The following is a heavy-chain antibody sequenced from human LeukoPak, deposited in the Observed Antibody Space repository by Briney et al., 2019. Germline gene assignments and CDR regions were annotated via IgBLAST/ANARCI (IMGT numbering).Heavy chain of an antibody. CDR1: GYTFTGYY. Sequence: GASVKVSCKASGYTFTGYYMHWVRQAPGQGLEWMGWINPNSGGTNYAQKFQGRVTMTRDTSISTAYMELSSLRSEDTAVYYCASPRRNLGPNYYYYYGMDVWGQGATVTVSS. V-gene: IGHV1-2*02. D-gene: IGHD1-14*01. J-gene: IGHJ6*02. CDR2: INPNSGGT. CDR3: ASPRRNLGPNYYYYYGMDV.